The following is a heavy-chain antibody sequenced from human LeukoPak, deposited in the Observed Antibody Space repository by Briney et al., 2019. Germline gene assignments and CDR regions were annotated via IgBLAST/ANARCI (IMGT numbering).Heavy chain of an antibody. Sequence: PSETLSLTCAVSGGSFSGYYWSWIRQPPGKGLEWIGEINHSGSTNYNPSLKSRVTISVDTSKNQFSLKLSSVTAADTAVYYCARGGDSSAYYLLDAFDIWGQGTMVTVSS. CDR2: INHSGST. CDR3: ARGGDSSAYYLLDAFDI. D-gene: IGHD3-22*01. CDR1: GGSFSGYY. J-gene: IGHJ3*02. V-gene: IGHV4-34*01.